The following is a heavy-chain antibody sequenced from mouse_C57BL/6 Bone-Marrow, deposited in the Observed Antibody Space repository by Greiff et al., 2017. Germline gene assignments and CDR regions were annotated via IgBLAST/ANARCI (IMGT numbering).Heavy chain of an antibody. V-gene: IGHV3-6*01. Sequence: EVKLMESGPGLVKPSQSLSLTCSVTGYSITSGYYWNWIRQFPGNKLEWMGYISYDGSNNYNPSLKNRISITRDTSKNQFFLKLNSVTTEDTATYYCARADLWLRRVPYYAMDYWGQGTSVTVSS. CDR1: GYSITSGYY. CDR2: ISYDGSN. CDR3: ARADLWLRRVPYYAMDY. J-gene: IGHJ4*01. D-gene: IGHD2-2*01.